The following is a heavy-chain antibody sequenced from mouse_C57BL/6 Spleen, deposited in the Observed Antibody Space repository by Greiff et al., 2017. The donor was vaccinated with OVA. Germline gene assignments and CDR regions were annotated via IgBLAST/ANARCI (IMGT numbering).Heavy chain of an antibody. CDR3: ARDQGGSSYYWYFDV. Sequence: EVKLVESGGGLVKPGGSLKLSCAASGFTFSSYAMSWVRQTPEKRLEWVATISDGGSYTYYPDNVKGRFTISRDNAKNNLYLQMSHLKAEDTAMYYCARDQGGSSYYWYFDVWGTGTTVTVSS. V-gene: IGHV5-4*01. CDR2: ISDGGSYT. CDR1: GFTFSSYA. D-gene: IGHD1-1*01. J-gene: IGHJ1*03.